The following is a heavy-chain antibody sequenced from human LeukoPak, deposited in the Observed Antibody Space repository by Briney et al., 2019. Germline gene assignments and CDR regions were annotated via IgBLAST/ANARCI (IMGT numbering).Heavy chain of an antibody. D-gene: IGHD1-7*01. CDR2: IYTSGST. J-gene: IGHJ4*02. V-gene: IGHV4-61*02. Sequence: SQTLSLTCTVSGGSISSGSSYWSWIRQPAGKGLEWIGRIYTSGSTNYNPSLKSRVTISVDTSKNQFSLKLSSVTAADTAVYYCARCDGWSGTSLDYWGQGTLVTVSS. CDR3: ARCDGWSGTSLDY. CDR1: GGSISSGSSY.